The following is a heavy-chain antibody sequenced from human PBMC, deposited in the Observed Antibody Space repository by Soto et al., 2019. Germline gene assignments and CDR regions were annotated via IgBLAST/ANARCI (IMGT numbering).Heavy chain of an antibody. J-gene: IGHJ4*02. CDR1: GFTFSSYS. Sequence: PGGSLRLSCAASGFTFSSYSMNWVRQAPGKGLEWVSSISSSSSYIYYADSVEGRFTISRDNAKNSLYLQMNSLRAEDTAVYYCARGTLGIAVAGPDYWGQGTLVTVSS. CDR2: ISSSSSYI. V-gene: IGHV3-21*01. CDR3: ARGTLGIAVAGPDY. D-gene: IGHD6-19*01.